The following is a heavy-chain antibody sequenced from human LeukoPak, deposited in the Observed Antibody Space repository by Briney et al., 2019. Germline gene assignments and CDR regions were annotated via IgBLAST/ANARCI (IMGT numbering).Heavy chain of an antibody. Sequence: GGSLRLSCAASGFTFSRFGMTWVRQAPGKGLEWISYFSSSRRTINYVDSVKGRFTISRDNAKNSLYLQMKNLRAEDTAVYYCATDGDSGGYYYGPFDNWGQGTLVTVSS. CDR2: FSSSRRTI. CDR3: ATDGDSGGYYYGPFDN. D-gene: IGHD3-22*01. CDR1: GFTFSRFG. V-gene: IGHV3-48*04. J-gene: IGHJ4*02.